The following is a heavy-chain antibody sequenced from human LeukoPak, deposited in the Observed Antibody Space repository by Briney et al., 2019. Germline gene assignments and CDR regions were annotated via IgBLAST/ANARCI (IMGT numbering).Heavy chain of an antibody. CDR2: IRSKANSYAT. D-gene: IGHD1-1*01. Sequence: PGGSLRLSCAASGFTFSGSAMHWVRQASGKGLEWVGRIRSKANSYATAYAASVKGRFTISRDDSENTLYLQMNSLRAEDTAVYYCAKDFPTTTEPVAFDIWGQGTMVTVSS. J-gene: IGHJ3*02. CDR1: GFTFSGSA. CDR3: AKDFPTTTEPVAFDI. V-gene: IGHV3-73*01.